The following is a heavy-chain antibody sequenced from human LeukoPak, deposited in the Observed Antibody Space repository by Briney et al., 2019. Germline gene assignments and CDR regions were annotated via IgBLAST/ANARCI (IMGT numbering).Heavy chain of an antibody. CDR2: INHSGST. J-gene: IGHJ4*02. V-gene: IGHV4-39*07. D-gene: IGHD2-15*01. CDR3: ARGHDCSGGSCSSKGYDY. Sequence: SETLSLTCTVSGGSISSSSYYWGWIRQPPGKGLEWIGEINHSGSTNYNPSLKSRVTISVDTSKNQFSLKLSSVTAADTAVYYCARGHDCSGGSCSSKGYDYWGQGTLVTVSS. CDR1: GGSISSSSYY.